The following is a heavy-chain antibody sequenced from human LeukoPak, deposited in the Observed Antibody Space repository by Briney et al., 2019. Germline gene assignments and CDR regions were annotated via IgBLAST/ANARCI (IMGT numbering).Heavy chain of an antibody. CDR2: IYYTGSS. CDR3: ARLLRRWGRQWLVQYYFDY. CDR1: GGAISSSDDY. V-gene: IGHV4-39*01. Sequence: SETLSLTCSVSGGAISSSDDYWGFVRQTPGKGLEWMGSIYYTGSSHYNPSLRSRATISVDTSKNQFSLKLSSVTAADTAVYYCARLLRRWGRQWLVQYYFDYWGQGTLVTVSS. J-gene: IGHJ4*02. D-gene: IGHD6-19*01.